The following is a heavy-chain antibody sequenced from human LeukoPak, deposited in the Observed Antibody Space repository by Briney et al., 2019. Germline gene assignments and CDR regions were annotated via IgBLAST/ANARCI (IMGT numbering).Heavy chain of an antibody. CDR1: GLSFSTYS. V-gene: IGHV3-21*01. D-gene: IGHD4-17*01. J-gene: IGHJ4*02. CDR2: ISSSSIYR. Sequence: GGSLRLSCAASGLSFSTYSMNWVRQAPGKGLEWVSSISSSSIYRYYADSVKGRFTISRDNAKKSLYLQMNSLRAEDTAVYYCARDGTTVKPFDYWGQGTLVTVSS. CDR3: ARDGTTVKPFDY.